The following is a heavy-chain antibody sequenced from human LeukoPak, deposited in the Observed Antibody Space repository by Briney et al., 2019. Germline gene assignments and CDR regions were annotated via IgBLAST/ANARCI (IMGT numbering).Heavy chain of an antibody. D-gene: IGHD4-17*01. CDR2: INHRGST. CDR1: GGSFRGYY. Sequence: PSETLSLTCAVYGGSFRGYYWSWVRQPPGKGLEGIGEINHRGSTNYNASLKSRVTILVGPSKNQFSVKLSSVTAADTAVYYCARGPESYGDYKTYYFDYWGQGTLVTVPS. V-gene: IGHV4-34*01. J-gene: IGHJ4*02. CDR3: ARGPESYGDYKTYYFDY.